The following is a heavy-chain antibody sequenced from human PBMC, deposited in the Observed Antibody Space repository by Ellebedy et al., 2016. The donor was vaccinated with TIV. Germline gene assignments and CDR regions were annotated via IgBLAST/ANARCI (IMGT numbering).Heavy chain of an antibody. D-gene: IGHD6-13*01. CDR2: IGTAGDT. Sequence: GESLKISCTVSGFTLSSYDMHWVRQATGKGLEWVSTIGTAGDTYYPGSVKGRFTISRENAKNSLYLQMNSLRAGDTAVYYCARFSQQTYDYWGQGTLVTVSS. V-gene: IGHV3-13*01. CDR1: GFTLSSYD. J-gene: IGHJ4*02. CDR3: ARFSQQTYDY.